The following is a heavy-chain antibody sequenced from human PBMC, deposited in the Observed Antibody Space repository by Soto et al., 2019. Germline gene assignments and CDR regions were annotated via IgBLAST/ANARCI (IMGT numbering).Heavy chain of an antibody. CDR2: ISAYNGNT. Sequence: WASVKVSCKASGYTFTSYGISWVRQAPGQGLEWMGWISAYNGNTNYAQKLQGRVTMTTDTPTSTAYMELRSLRSDDTAVYYCARFRATLPTYYYDSSGYYCFDYWGQGTLVTVSS. CDR1: GYTFTSYG. J-gene: IGHJ4*02. CDR3: ARFRATLPTYYYDSSGYYCFDY. V-gene: IGHV1-18*01. D-gene: IGHD3-22*01.